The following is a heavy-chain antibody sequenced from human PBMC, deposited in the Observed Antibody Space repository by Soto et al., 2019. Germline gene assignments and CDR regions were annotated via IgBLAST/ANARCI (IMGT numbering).Heavy chain of an antibody. D-gene: IGHD2-21*01. V-gene: IGHV4-39*02. CDR1: GGSIAYNSYY. CDR3: ARLVVVAPVANV. J-gene: IGHJ4*02. Sequence: QLQESGPGLVKPSETLSLTCSVSGGSIAYNSYYWGWIRQPPGKGLEWVGGIFYTGTTYYSPSLKDRVSISVDTSKNSFSLNLTSVTAADTAVYFCARLVVVAPVANVWGQGALVTVS. CDR2: IFYTGTT.